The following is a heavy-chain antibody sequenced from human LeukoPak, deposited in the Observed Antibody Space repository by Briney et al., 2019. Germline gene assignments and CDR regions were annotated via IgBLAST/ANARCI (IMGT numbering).Heavy chain of an antibody. D-gene: IGHD2-2*01. CDR1: GFTFSSYS. V-gene: IGHV3-48*01. CDR2: ISSSSSTI. Sequence: GGSLRLSCAASGFTFSSYSMNWVRQAPGKGLEWVSYISSSSSTIYYADSVKGRFTISRDNAKNSLYLQMNSLRAEDTAAYYCASVCSSTSCYSKGLVDYWGQGTLVTVSS. CDR3: ASVCSSTSCYSKGLVDY. J-gene: IGHJ4*02.